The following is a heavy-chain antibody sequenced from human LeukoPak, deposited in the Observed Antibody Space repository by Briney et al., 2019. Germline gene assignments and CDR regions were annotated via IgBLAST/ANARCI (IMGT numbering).Heavy chain of an antibody. CDR3: ARAREEYYDSSGYYYLWFDP. D-gene: IGHD3-22*01. CDR2: IYHSGST. J-gene: IGHJ5*02. CDR1: GGSISSGGYS. Sequence: SQTLSLTCAVSGGSISSGGYSWSWIRQPPGKGLEWIGYIYHSGSTYYNPSLKSRVTISVDRSKNQFSLKPSSVTAADTAVYYCARAREEYYDSSGYYYLWFDPWGQGTLVTVSS. V-gene: IGHV4-30-2*01.